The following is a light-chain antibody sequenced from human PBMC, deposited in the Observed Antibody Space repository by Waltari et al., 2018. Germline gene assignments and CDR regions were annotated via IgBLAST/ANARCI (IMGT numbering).Light chain of an antibody. V-gene: IGLV2-23*01. CDR2: EDS. CDR1: RSDVGGSNL. J-gene: IGLJ2*01. Sequence: QSALTQPASVSGSPGQSITIPCPGTRSDVGGSNLVSWYQEHPGKAPTLMIYEDSKRPSGVSNRFSGSKSGNTASLTISGLQAEDEADYYCCSYAGSFTLVFGGGTKLTVL. CDR3: CSYAGSFTLV.